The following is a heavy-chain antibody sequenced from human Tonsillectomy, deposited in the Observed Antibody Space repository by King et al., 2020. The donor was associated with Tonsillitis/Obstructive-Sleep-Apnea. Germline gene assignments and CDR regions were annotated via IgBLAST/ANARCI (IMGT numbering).Heavy chain of an antibody. D-gene: IGHD1-26*01. CDR1: GGSISSYY. Sequence: VQLQESGPGLVKPSDTLSLTCTVSGGSISSYYWSWIRQPPGKGLEWIGYIYYSGSTNYNPSLKIRVTISVDTSTNQFSLKLSSVTAADTAVYYCARDSGSYPNWFDPWGQGTLVTVSS. CDR2: IYYSGST. V-gene: IGHV4-59*01. CDR3: ARDSGSYPNWFDP. J-gene: IGHJ5*02.